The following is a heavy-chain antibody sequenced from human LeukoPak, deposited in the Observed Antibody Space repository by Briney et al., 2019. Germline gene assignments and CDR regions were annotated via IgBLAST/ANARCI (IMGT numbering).Heavy chain of an antibody. J-gene: IGHJ2*01. CDR1: GGSISSSNW. Sequence: SGTLSLTCAVSGGSISSSNWWSWVRQPPGKGLEWIGEIYHSGSTNYNPSLKSRVTISVDKSKNQFSLKLSSVTAADTAVYYCARDMKYRQWLAYWYFDLWGRGTLVTVSS. V-gene: IGHV4-4*02. CDR3: ARDMKYRQWLAYWYFDL. D-gene: IGHD6-19*01. CDR2: IYHSGST.